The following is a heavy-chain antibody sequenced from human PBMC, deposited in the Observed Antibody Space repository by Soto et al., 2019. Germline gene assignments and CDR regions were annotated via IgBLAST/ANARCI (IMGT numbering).Heavy chain of an antibody. CDR2: ISYDGSNK. Sequence: QVQLVESGGGVVQPGRSLRLSCAASGFTFSSYAMHWVRQAPGKGLEWVAVISYDGSNKYYADSVKGRFTISRDNSKDTLYLQMNSLRAEDTAVYYCARDEQRALDYWGQGTLVTVSS. CDR3: ARDEQRALDY. J-gene: IGHJ4*02. D-gene: IGHD6-25*01. CDR1: GFTFSSYA. V-gene: IGHV3-30-3*01.